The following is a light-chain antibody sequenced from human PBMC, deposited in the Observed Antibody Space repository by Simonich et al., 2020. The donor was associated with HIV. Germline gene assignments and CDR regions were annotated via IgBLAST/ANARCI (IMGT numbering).Light chain of an antibody. CDR1: QSVLYSSNNKNY. CDR2: WAS. CDR3: QQYYSIPWT. J-gene: IGKJ1*01. Sequence: DIVMTQSPDSLAVSLGERATINCKSSQSVLYSSNNKNYLAWYQKKPGQPPKLLIDWASTRESGVPDRVSGSGSGTDFTLTISSLQAEDVAVYYCQQYYSIPWTFGQGTKVEIK. V-gene: IGKV4-1*01.